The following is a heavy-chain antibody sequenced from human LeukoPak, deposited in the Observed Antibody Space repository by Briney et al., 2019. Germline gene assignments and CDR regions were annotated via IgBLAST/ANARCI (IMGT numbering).Heavy chain of an antibody. Sequence: AGGSLRLSCTTSGFAFDDFAMSWVRQPAGKGLEWVGFIRRRAYGGAAEYAASVKGRFIISRDDSKGIAYLQMNSLKTEDTAVXXXXXNXXXXXDYWGXXSXVIVSP. CDR2: IRRRAYGGAA. J-gene: IGHJ4*02. CDR3: XXNXXXXXDY. CDR1: GFAFDDFA. V-gene: IGHV3-49*04.